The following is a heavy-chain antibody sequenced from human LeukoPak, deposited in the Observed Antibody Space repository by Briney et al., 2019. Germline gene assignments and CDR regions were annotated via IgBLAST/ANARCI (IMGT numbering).Heavy chain of an antibody. CDR3: ASHYLGVTGPFDY. CDR2: IYYSGST. Sequence: PSETLSLTCTVSGGSISSSSYYWGWIRQPPGKGLEWIGSIYYSGSTYYNPSLKSRVTISVDTSKNQFSLKLSSVTAADTAVYYCASHYLGVTGPFDYWGQGTLVTVSS. V-gene: IGHV4-39*01. J-gene: IGHJ4*02. CDR1: GGSISSSSYY. D-gene: IGHD2-21*02.